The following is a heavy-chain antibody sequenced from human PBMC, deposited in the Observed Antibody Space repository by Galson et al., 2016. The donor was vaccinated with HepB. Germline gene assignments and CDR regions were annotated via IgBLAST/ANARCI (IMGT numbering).Heavy chain of an antibody. CDR2: ISGSGFST. Sequence: SLRLSCAASGFTFSTYAMSWVRQAPGKGLEWVSGISGSGFSTYYADSVKGRLTISRDNSKNTLYLQMSSLRVEDTAVYYCVKKPGVVLVAAMNYFDYWGPGTLVTVSS. J-gene: IGHJ4*02. CDR1: GFTFSTYA. V-gene: IGHV3-23*01. D-gene: IGHD2-21*02. CDR3: VKKPGVVLVAAMNYFDY.